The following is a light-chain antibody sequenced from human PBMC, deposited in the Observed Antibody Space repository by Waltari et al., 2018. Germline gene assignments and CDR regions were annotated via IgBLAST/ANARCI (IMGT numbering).Light chain of an antibody. Sequence: IAMTQSPSTLSASVGDSVPITCRASQNIGTWVAWYQQKPGNAPKLLIFDGSTLESGVPSRFSGSASGTDFTLTINSLQPDDFASYFCQQYNSYLSSFGQGTKLEI. CDR1: QNIGTW. CDR3: QQYNSYLSS. J-gene: IGKJ2*01. CDR2: DGS. V-gene: IGKV1-5*01.